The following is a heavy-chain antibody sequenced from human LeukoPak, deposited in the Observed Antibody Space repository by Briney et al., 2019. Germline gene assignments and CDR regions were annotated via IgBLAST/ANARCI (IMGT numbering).Heavy chain of an antibody. CDR3: ARGRAYDSSGYYYPYYGMDV. Sequence: PGGSLRLSCAASRFTFSDYYMSWIRQAPGKGLEWVSFISSSGSTIYYADSVKGRFTISRDNAKNSLYLQMNSLRAEDTAVYYSARGRAYDSSGYYYPYYGMDVWGQGTTVTVAS. V-gene: IGHV3-11*01. CDR2: ISSSGSTI. D-gene: IGHD3-22*01. J-gene: IGHJ6*02. CDR1: RFTFSDYY.